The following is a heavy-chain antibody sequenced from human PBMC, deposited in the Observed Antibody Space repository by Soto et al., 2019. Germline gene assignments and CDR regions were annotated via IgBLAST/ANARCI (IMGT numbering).Heavy chain of an antibody. V-gene: IGHV3-23*01. D-gene: IGHD3-10*01. CDR3: AKRRGEGYFDL. CDR2: IGGTSGST. Sequence: EVQLLESGGGLVQPGGSLRLSCAASGFTFSKFVMGWVRRAPGTGLEWVSAIGGTSGSTYYADSVKGRFTISRDNSKDTLSLQMSSLGAADTALYYCAKRRGEGYFDLWGRGTLVTVSS. CDR1: GFTFSKFV. J-gene: IGHJ2*01.